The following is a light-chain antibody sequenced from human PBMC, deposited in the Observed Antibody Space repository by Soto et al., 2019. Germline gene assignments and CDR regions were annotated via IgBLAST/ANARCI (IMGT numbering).Light chain of an antibody. CDR2: GAS. CDR3: QQYSSSFRT. CDR1: QSLRSS. Sequence: EIVLTQSPGTLSVSLGERATLSCRASQSLRSSLAWYQQKPGQAPRVPIYGASRRATGIPDRFSGSGSGTDFTLTISRLEPEDFAVYYCQQYSSSFRTFGQGTKVDIK. J-gene: IGKJ1*01. V-gene: IGKV3-20*01.